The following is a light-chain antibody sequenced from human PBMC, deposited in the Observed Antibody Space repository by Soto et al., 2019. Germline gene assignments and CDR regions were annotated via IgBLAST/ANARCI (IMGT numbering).Light chain of an antibody. CDR2: DVT. V-gene: IGLV2-11*01. Sequence: QSALTQPASVSGSPGQSITISCTGTSSNVGSYKLVSWYQQHPGKAPKLMIFDVTKRPSGVPDRFSGSKSGNTASLTISGLRAEDEADYYCCSYAGSYTVIFGGGTKVTVL. CDR1: SSNVGSYKL. J-gene: IGLJ2*01. CDR3: CSYAGSYTVI.